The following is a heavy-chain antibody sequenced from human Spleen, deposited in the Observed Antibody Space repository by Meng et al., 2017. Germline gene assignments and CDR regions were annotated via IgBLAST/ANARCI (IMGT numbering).Heavy chain of an antibody. CDR2: ISAYNGNT. D-gene: IGHD4-17*01. Sequence: ASVMVSCKASCYTFTTYDISWVRQAPGQGLEWMGWISAYNGNTNYAQKLQGRVTMTTDTTTSTAYMELTSLRTDDTAVYYCARGIYGDSDAFDLWGQGTMVTVSS. CDR1: CYTFTTYD. V-gene: IGHV1-18*01. CDR3: ARGIYGDSDAFDL. J-gene: IGHJ3*01.